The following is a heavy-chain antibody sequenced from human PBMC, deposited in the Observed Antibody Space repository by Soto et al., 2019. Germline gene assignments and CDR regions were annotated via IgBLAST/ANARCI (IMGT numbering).Heavy chain of an antibody. V-gene: IGHV3-33*01. CDR2: IWYDGSYK. D-gene: IGHD6-19*01. J-gene: IGHJ4*02. CDR3: ARHSSGYLYYFDY. Sequence: RRVIQEPGKGLEWVAVIWYDGSYKYYAESVKGRFTISRDNSKNTLYLQMNSLRAEDTAVYYCARHSSGYLYYFDYWGQGALVTVSS.